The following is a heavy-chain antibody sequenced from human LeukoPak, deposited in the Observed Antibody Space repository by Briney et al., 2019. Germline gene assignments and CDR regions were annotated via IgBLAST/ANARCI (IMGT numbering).Heavy chain of an antibody. Sequence: EASVTVSCKASGYTFTSYYMHWVRQAPGQGLEWMGIINPSGGSTSYAQKFQGRVTMTRDTSTSTVYMELSSLRSEDTAVYYCARDGVYYYDSSGPNPAVYNWFDPWGQGTLVTVSS. CDR3: ARDGVYYYDSSGPNPAVYNWFDP. CDR2: INPSGGST. V-gene: IGHV1-46*01. CDR1: GYTFTSYY. D-gene: IGHD3-22*01. J-gene: IGHJ5*02.